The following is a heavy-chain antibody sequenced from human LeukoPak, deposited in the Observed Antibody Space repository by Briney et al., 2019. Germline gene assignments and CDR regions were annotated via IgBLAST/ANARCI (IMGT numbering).Heavy chain of an antibody. J-gene: IGHJ4*02. D-gene: IGHD6-19*01. V-gene: IGHV3-23*01. CDR3: AKASVAGTGY. Sequence: PGGSLRLSCAASGFTFSSYAMSWVRQAPGKGLEWVSAISGSGGSTYYADSVKGRFPISRDNSKHTLYLQMNSLRAEDTAVYYCAKASVAGTGYWGQGTLVTVSS. CDR2: ISGSGGST. CDR1: GFTFSSYA.